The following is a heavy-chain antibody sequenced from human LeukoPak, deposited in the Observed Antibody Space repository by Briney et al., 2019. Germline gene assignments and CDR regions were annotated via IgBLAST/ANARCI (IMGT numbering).Heavy chain of an antibody. CDR2: TNGATGNT. J-gene: IGHJ4*02. CDR3: ARSPGGNARTWLDY. V-gene: IGHV1-3*02. Sequence: ASVKVSCKASGYTFTNYALHWVRQAPGQRLEWMGWTNGATGNTRFSQDFQGRLTITIDTSASTANMEMSSLTSEDTAVYYCARSPGGNARTWLDYWGQGTLVTVPS. CDR1: GYTFTNYA. D-gene: IGHD4-23*01.